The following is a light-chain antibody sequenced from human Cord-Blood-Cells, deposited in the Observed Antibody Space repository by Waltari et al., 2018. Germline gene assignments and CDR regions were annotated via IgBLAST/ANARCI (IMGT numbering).Light chain of an antibody. Sequence: QSALTQPASVSGSSRQSLTISCTGTSSDVGGYNHVSWYQQHPGKAPKLMIYDVSNRPSGVSNRFSGSKSGNTASLTISGLQAEDEADYYCSSYTSSSTWVFGGGTKLTVL. V-gene: IGLV2-14*01. CDR1: SSDVGGYNH. J-gene: IGLJ3*02. CDR2: DVS. CDR3: SSYTSSSTWV.